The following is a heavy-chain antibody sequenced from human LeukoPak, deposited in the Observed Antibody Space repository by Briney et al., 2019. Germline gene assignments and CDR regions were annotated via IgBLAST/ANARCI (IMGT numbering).Heavy chain of an antibody. V-gene: IGHV1-69-2*01. CDR1: GYTFTDYY. Sequence: GASVKISCKASGYTFTDYYMHWVQQAPGKGLEWIGRVDPEDGETIYAEKFQGRVTITADTSTDTAYMELSSLRSEDTAVYYCATVYIGCSGGSCHGPFDYWGQGTLVTVSS. J-gene: IGHJ4*02. CDR3: ATVYIGCSGGSCHGPFDY. CDR2: VDPEDGET. D-gene: IGHD2-15*01.